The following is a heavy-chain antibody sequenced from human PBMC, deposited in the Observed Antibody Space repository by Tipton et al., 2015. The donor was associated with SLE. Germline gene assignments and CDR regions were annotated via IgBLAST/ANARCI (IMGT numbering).Heavy chain of an antibody. V-gene: IGHV3-23*01. CDR3: ANSFDLLTGYLGD. D-gene: IGHD3-9*01. CDR2: ISGSGYTT. CDR1: GLTFSAYA. Sequence: SLRLSCAASGLTFSAYAMTWVRQAPGKGLEWVSVISGSGYTTYYADSVKGRFTISRDNSEKTLFLDMNSLRAEDSALYYCANSFDLLTGYLGDRGQGTLVTVSS. J-gene: IGHJ4*02.